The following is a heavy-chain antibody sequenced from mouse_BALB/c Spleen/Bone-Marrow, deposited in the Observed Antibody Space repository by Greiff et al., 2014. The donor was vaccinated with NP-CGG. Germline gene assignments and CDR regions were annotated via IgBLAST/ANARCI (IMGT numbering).Heavy chain of an antibody. CDR3: ARSRVPYFALDY. Sequence: VQLQQSGPELVKPGASVKMSCTASGFTFTDYVINWVKQRTGQGLEWIGEIYPGSGDTYYNEKFKAKATLTADKSSYTVHMQLSSLTSEDSVVYFCARSRVPYFALDYWGQGTSVTVSS. J-gene: IGHJ4*01. CDR1: GFTFTDYV. V-gene: IGHV1-83*01. CDR2: IYPGSGDT.